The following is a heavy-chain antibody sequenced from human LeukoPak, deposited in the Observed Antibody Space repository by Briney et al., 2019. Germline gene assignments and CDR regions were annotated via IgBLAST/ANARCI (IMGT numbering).Heavy chain of an antibody. D-gene: IGHD6-6*01. CDR2: IIPIFGTA. CDR3: ARGRYSSSSPYYYYMDV. J-gene: IGHJ6*03. V-gene: IGHV1-69*13. CDR1: GGTFSSYA. Sequence: ASVKVSCKASGGTFSSYAISWVRQAPGQGLEWMGGIIPIFGTANYAQKFQGRVTITADESTSTAYMELSSLRSEDTAVYYCARGRYSSSSPYYYYMDVWGKGTTVTVSS.